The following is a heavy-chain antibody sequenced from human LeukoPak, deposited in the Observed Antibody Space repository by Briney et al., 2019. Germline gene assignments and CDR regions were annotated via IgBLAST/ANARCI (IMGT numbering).Heavy chain of an antibody. Sequence: GGSLRLSCAASGFTFSSSAMSWVRQAPGKGLEWVSGLSASGGTTYYADSVKGRFTISRDNSKNTLYLQMDSLRADDTAVYYCAKGLKGYSAYEQIDYWGQGTLVTVSS. V-gene: IGHV3-23*01. CDR1: GFTFSSSA. D-gene: IGHD5-12*01. J-gene: IGHJ4*02. CDR3: AKGLKGYSAYEQIDY. CDR2: LSASGGTT.